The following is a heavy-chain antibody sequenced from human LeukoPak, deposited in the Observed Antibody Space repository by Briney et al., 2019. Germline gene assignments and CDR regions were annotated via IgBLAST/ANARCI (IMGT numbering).Heavy chain of an antibody. CDR2: IYYSGST. CDR1: GGSISSYY. J-gene: IGHJ3*02. Sequence: SETLSLTCTVSGGSISSYYWSWIRQPPGKGLEWIGYIYYSGSTNYNPSLKSRVTMSVDTSKNQFSLKLSSVTAADTAVYYCARDGAYDFWSGYSHDAFDIWGQGTMVTVSS. V-gene: IGHV4-59*12. CDR3: ARDGAYDFWSGYSHDAFDI. D-gene: IGHD3-3*01.